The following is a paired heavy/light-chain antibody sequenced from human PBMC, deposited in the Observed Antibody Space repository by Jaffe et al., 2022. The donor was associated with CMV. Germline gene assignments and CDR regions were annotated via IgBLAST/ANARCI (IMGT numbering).Heavy chain of an antibody. D-gene: IGHD3-22*01. Sequence: EVHLGESGGGLVQPGGSLRLSCAASGFTFRSYSMTWVRQAPGKGLEWVSYISSSSSSIYYADSVKGRFTISRDNAKNSLYLQMNSLRDEDTAVYYCARAMYYYESSGYYSSNGWFDPWGQGTLVTVSS. V-gene: IGHV3-48*02. J-gene: IGHJ5*02. CDR3: ARAMYYYESSGYYSSNGWFDP. CDR1: GFTFRSYS. CDR2: ISSSSSSI.
Light chain of an antibody. V-gene: IGKV3D-15*01. Sequence: EIVMTQSPATLSVSPGERATLSCRASQSVSSNLAWYQQKPGQAPRLLIYGASTRATGIPARFSGSGSGTEFTLTISSLQSEDFAVYYCQQYNNWPLMYTFGQGTKLEIK. J-gene: IGKJ2*01. CDR1: QSVSSN. CDR2: GAS. CDR3: QQYNNWPLMYT.